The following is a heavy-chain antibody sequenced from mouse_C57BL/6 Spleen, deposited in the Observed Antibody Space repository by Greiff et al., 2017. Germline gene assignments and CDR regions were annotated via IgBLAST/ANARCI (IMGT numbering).Heavy chain of an antibody. D-gene: IGHD3-2*02. J-gene: IGHJ2*01. CDR3: ARGAQAKYYFDY. Sequence: EVQGVESGPELVKPGASVKISCKASGYSFTDYNMNWVKQSNGKSLEWIGVINPNYGTTSYNQKVKGKATLTVDQSSSTAYMQLNSLTSEDSAVYYCARGAQAKYYFDYWGQGTTLTVSS. V-gene: IGHV1-39*01. CDR2: INPNYGTT. CDR1: GYSFTDYN.